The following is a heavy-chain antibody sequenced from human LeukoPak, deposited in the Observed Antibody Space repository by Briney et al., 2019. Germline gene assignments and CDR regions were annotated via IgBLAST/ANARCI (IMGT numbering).Heavy chain of an antibody. CDR3: AGRGSYDY. CDR1: GFTFSSYG. J-gene: IGHJ4*02. Sequence: GGSLRLSCAASGFTFSSYGMHWVRQAPGKGLEWVAVISYDGSKKYYADSVKGRFTISRDDSENTLYLQMNSLRADDTAVYYCAGRGSYDYWGQGTLVTVSS. D-gene: IGHD1-26*01. CDR2: ISYDGSKK. V-gene: IGHV3-30*03.